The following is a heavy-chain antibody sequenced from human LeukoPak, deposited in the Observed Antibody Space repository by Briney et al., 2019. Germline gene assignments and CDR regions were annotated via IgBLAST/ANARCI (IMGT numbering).Heavy chain of an antibody. Sequence: ASVKVSCKAYGYTFMSHGISWVRQAPGQGLEWMGWVSGSSSNTNYAQRLQGRVTMTTDTSTTTAYMELRSLRSDDTAVYYCARATGTWGHDGFDIWGQGTMVTVSS. D-gene: IGHD3-16*01. V-gene: IGHV1-18*01. CDR3: ARATGTWGHDGFDI. CDR2: VSGSSSNT. J-gene: IGHJ3*02. CDR1: GYTFMSHG.